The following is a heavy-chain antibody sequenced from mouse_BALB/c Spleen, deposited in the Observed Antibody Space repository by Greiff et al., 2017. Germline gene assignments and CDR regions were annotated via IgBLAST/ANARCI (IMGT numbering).Heavy chain of an antibody. Sequence: VKLVESGPGLVAPSQSLSITCTVSGFSLTSYGVHWVRQPPGKGLEWLGVIWAGGSTNYNSALMSRLSISKDNSKSQVFLKMNSLQTDDTAMYYCARGYDYHYAMDYWGQGTSVTVSS. D-gene: IGHD2-4*01. CDR1: GFSLTSYG. J-gene: IGHJ4*01. CDR2: IWAGGST. V-gene: IGHV2-9*02. CDR3: ARGYDYHYAMDY.